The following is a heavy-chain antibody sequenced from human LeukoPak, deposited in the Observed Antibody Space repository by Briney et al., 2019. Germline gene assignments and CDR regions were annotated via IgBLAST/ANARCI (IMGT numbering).Heavy chain of an antibody. Sequence: PGGSLRLSCAASGFTFSSYAMSWVRQAPGKGLEWVSAISGSGGSTYYADSVKGRFTISRDNSKNTLYLQMNSLRAEDTAVYYCAKVRARGVIVGDAFDIWGQGTMVTVSS. CDR3: AKVRARGVIVGDAFDI. D-gene: IGHD3-16*02. CDR2: ISGSGGST. CDR1: GFTFSSYA. J-gene: IGHJ3*02. V-gene: IGHV3-23*01.